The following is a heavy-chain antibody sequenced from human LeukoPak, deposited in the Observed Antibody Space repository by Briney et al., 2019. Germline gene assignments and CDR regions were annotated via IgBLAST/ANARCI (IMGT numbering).Heavy chain of an antibody. V-gene: IGHV1-2*02. CDR3: ARAPYNWKNWFDP. D-gene: IGHD1-20*01. CDR1: GNTLTGYY. Sequence: ASVKVSCKASGNTLTGYYMHWVRQAPGQGLEWMGWINPNSGGTNYAQKFQGRVTMTRDTSISTAYMELSRLRSDDTAVYYCARAPYNWKNWFDPWGQGTLVTVSS. J-gene: IGHJ5*02. CDR2: INPNSGGT.